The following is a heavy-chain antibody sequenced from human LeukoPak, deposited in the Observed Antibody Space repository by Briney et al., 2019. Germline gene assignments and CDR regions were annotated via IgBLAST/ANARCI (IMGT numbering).Heavy chain of an antibody. CDR3: ARIIGTAMVTDWFDP. CDR2: ISAYNGNT. J-gene: IGHJ5*02. D-gene: IGHD5-18*01. CDR1: GYTFTSYG. V-gene: IGHV1-18*01. Sequence: GASVKVSCKASGYTFTSYGISWVRQAPGQGLEWMGWISAYNGNTNYAQKLQGRVTMTTDTSTSTAYMELRSLRSDDTAVYYCARIIGTAMVTDWFDPRGQGTLVTVSS.